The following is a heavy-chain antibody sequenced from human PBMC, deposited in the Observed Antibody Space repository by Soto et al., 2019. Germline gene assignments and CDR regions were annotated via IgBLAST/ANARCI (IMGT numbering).Heavy chain of an antibody. CDR1: GFTFSSYA. D-gene: IGHD2-15*01. CDR2: ISYDGSNK. J-gene: IGHJ6*02. CDR3: ARVFGDIVRRWLRSDYGMDV. Sequence: PVGSLRLSCAASGFTFSSYAMHWVRQAPGKGLEWVAVISYDGSNKYYADSVKGRFTISRDNSKNTLYLQMNSLRAEDTAVYYCARVFGDIVRRWLRSDYGMDVWGQGTTVTVSS. V-gene: IGHV3-30-3*01.